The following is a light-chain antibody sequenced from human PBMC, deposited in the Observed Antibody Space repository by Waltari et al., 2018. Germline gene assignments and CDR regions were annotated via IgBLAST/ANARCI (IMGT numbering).Light chain of an antibody. CDR3: MQSIQLRGT. J-gene: IGKJ3*01. V-gene: IGKV2D-29*02. Sequence: DIVMTQTPLSLSVTPGQPASISCKSSQSLLHSDGKTYLYWYLQKPGQSPQLLIYEVSNRFPGVPDRFSGSGSGTDFTLKISRVEAEDVGVYYCMQSIQLRGTFGPGTKVDIK. CDR1: QSLLHSDGKTY. CDR2: EVS.